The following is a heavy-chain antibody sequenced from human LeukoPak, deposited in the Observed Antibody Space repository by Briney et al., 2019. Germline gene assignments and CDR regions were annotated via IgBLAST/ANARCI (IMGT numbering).Heavy chain of an antibody. J-gene: IGHJ4*02. D-gene: IGHD1-26*01. Sequence: GGSLRLSCAASGFTFSIYSMSWVRQAPGKGLECVSVMGGIGGSTYYADSVTGRLTISRDDSKNTLYLQMNSLRAEDTAVFYCAKYSGSYSGYFDYWGQGTLVTVSS. CDR3: AKYSGSYSGYFDY. CDR1: GFTFSIYS. CDR2: MGGIGGST. V-gene: IGHV3-23*01.